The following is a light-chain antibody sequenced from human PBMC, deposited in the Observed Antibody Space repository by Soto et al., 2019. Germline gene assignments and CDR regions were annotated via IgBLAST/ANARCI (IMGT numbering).Light chain of an antibody. CDR2: ANS. Sequence: QSVLTQPPSVSGDPGQRVTISCTGSSSNIGAGYDVHWYQQLPGRAPKLLIYANSNRPSGVPDRFSGSRSGTSASLAITGLQAEDEADYSCQSYDSSLSGFYVFGTGTQLTVL. J-gene: IGLJ1*01. CDR3: QSYDSSLSGFYV. V-gene: IGLV1-40*01. CDR1: SSNIGAGYD.